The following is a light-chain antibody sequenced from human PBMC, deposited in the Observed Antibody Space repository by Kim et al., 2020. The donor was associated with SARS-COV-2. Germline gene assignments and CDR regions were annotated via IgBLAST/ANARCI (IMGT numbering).Light chain of an antibody. CDR1: QTVSSKF. Sequence: EIVLTQSPGTLSLSPGERVTLSCRASQTVSSKFLAWYQHKPGQAPRLLIYETISRATGIPDRFRGSGSGTEFTLTISRLEPEDFAVYYCQQDATSSWTFGQGTKVDIK. CDR2: ETI. V-gene: IGKV3-20*01. CDR3: QQDATSSWT. J-gene: IGKJ1*01.